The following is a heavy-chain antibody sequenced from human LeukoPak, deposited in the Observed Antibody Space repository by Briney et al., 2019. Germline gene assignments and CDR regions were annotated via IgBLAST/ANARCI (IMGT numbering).Heavy chain of an antibody. CDR1: GFTFDDYA. Sequence: GGSLRLSCAASGFTFDDYAMHWVRQAPGKCLEWVSLITGDGGSTHYADSVKGRFTISRDNSKNSLYLQVNSLRTEDTALYYCAKDKLRSTNYYDSSGYILEHWGQGTLVTVSS. CDR3: AKDKLRSTNYYDSSGYILEH. CDR2: ITGDGGST. D-gene: IGHD3-22*01. J-gene: IGHJ1*01. V-gene: IGHV3-43*02.